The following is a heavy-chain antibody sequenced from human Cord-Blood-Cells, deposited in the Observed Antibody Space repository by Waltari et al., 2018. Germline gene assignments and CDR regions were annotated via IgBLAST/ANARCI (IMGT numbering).Heavy chain of an antibody. CDR3: ARVLGSSWYWYFDL. D-gene: IGHD6-13*01. Sequence: EVQLVESGGGLVQPGGSLRLSCAASGFTFSSYWMHWFRQAPGKGLVWVSRINSDGSSTSYADSVKGRFTISRDNAKNTLYLQMNSLRAEDTAVYYCARVLGSSWYWYFDLWGRGTLVTVSS. V-gene: IGHV3-74*01. CDR2: INSDGSST. CDR1: GFTFSSYW. J-gene: IGHJ2*01.